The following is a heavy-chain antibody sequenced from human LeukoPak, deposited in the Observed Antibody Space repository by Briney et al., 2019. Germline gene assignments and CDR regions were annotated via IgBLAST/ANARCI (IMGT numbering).Heavy chain of an antibody. CDR1: GFTFSDYY. J-gene: IGHJ4*02. D-gene: IGHD2-15*01. V-gene: IGHV3-11*06. CDR2: ISSSSSYT. Sequence: GGSLRLSCAVTGFTFSDYYMSWIRQAPGKGLEWVSYISSSSSYTNYADSVKGRVTISRDNAKNSLSLQMTSLIAEDTAVYYCARVACSGGSCYSLGYYFDYWGQGALVTVSS. CDR3: ARVACSGGSCYSLGYYFDY.